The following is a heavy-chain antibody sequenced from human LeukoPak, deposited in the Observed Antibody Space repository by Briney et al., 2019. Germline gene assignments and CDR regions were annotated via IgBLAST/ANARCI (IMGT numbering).Heavy chain of an antibody. J-gene: IGHJ3*02. V-gene: IGHV4-61*01. CDR1: GGSISSSSYY. CDR3: ARDPLPLGANDAFDI. D-gene: IGHD2-15*01. Sequence: SETLSLTCTVSGGSISSSSYYWGWIRQPPGKGLEWIGYIYYSGSTNYNPSLKSRVTISVDTSKNQFSLKLSSVTAADTAVYYCARDPLPLGANDAFDIWGQGTMVTVSS. CDR2: IYYSGST.